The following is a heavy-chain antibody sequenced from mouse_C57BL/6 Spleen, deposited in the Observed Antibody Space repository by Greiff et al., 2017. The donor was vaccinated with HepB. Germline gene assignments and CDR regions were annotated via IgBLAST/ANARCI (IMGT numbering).Heavy chain of an antibody. D-gene: IGHD2-1*01. V-gene: IGHV2-4*01. CDR1: GFSLTSYG. Sequence: QVQLKESGPGLVQPSQSLSITCTVSGFSLTSYGVHWVRQPPGKGLEWLGVIWSGGSTDYNAAFISRLSISKDNSKSQVFFKMNSLQADDTAIYYCAKIYGNYIAMDYWGQGTSVTVSS. CDR3: AKIYGNYIAMDY. J-gene: IGHJ4*01. CDR2: IWSGGST.